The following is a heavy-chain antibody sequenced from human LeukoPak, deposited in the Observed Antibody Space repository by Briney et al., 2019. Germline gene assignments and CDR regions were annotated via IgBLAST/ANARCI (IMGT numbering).Heavy chain of an antibody. CDR2: INSDGSST. CDR1: GFTFSSYW. CDR3: ARDPRGYNWFDP. Sequence: PGGSLRLSCAASGFTFSSYWMHWVRQAPGKGLVWVSRINSDGSSTSYAGPVKGRFTISRDNAKNTLYLQMNSLRAEDTAVYYCARDPRGYNWFDPWGQGTLVTVSS. D-gene: IGHD5-12*01. V-gene: IGHV3-74*01. J-gene: IGHJ5*02.